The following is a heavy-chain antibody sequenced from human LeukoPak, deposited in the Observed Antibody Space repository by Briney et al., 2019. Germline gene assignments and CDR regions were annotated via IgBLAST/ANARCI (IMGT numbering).Heavy chain of an antibody. CDR3: ARAPDGDSDY. CDR1: GGSISSYY. D-gene: IGHD2-21*02. J-gene: IGHJ4*02. V-gene: IGHV4-59*12. CDR2: IYYSGST. Sequence: SETLSLTCTVSGGSISSYYWSWIRQPPGKGLEWIGYIYYSGSTNYNPSLKSRVTISVDTSKNQFSLKLSSVTAADTAVYYCARAPDGDSDYWGQGTLVTVSS.